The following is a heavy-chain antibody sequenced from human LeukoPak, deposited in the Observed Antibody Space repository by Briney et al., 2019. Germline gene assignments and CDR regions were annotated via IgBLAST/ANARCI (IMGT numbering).Heavy chain of an antibody. V-gene: IGHV1-46*01. D-gene: IGHD6-19*01. Sequence: ASVKVSCKASGYTFTGYYMHWVRQAPGQGLEWMGIINPSGGSTSYAQKFQGRVTMTTDTSTSTAYMELRSLRSDDTAVYYCARVVGTGWYPLDSWGQGTLVTVSS. J-gene: IGHJ4*02. CDR3: ARVVGTGWYPLDS. CDR2: INPSGGST. CDR1: GYTFTGYY.